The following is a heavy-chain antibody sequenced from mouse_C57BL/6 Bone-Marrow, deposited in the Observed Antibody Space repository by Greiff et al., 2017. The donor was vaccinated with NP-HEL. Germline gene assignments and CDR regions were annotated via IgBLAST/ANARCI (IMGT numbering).Heavy chain of an antibody. J-gene: IGHJ4*01. CDR1: GYAFSTYW. CDR3: ARGDYGSSRFGYAMGY. CDR2: IYPRDGDT. D-gene: IGHD1-1*01. V-gene: IGHV1-80*01. Sequence: QVQLQQSGAELVKPGASVKISCKASGYAFSTYWMNWVKQRPGKGLEWIGQIYPRDGDTNYNGKFKGKVSLTADKSSSTAYMQLSSLTSEDSAVYFCARGDYGSSRFGYAMGYWGQGTSVTVSA.